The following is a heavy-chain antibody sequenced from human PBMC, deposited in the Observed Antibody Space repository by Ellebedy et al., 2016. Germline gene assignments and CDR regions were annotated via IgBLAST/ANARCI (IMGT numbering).Heavy chain of an antibody. Sequence: GGSLRLXXAASGFTFSSYSMNWVRQAPGKGLEWVSYISSSSSAIYYADSVKGRFTISRDNAKNSLYLQMNSLREEDTAVYYCARGRIAAAGTFGPYYYGMDVWGQGTTVTVSS. J-gene: IGHJ6*02. V-gene: IGHV3-48*02. D-gene: IGHD6-13*01. CDR3: ARGRIAAAGTFGPYYYGMDV. CDR1: GFTFSSYS. CDR2: ISSSSSAI.